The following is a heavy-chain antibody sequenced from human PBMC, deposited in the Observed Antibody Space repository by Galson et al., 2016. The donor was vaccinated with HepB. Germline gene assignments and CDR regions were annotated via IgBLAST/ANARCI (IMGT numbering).Heavy chain of an antibody. CDR3: ARGRGYSGYASYYGMDV. D-gene: IGHD5-12*01. V-gene: IGHV3-53*01. Sequence: SLRLSCAASGFTISSHYMSWVRQAPGKGLEWVSTIYSDGSTYYADSVKGRFTIPRDNSKNTLYLQMNSLRAEDTALYYCARGRGYSGYASYYGMDVWGQGTTVTVSS. J-gene: IGHJ6*02. CDR2: IYSDGST. CDR1: GFTISSHY.